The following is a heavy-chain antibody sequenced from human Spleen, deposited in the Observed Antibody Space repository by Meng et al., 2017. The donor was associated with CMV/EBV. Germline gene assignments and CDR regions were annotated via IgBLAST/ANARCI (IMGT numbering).Heavy chain of an antibody. D-gene: IGHD6-19*01. V-gene: IGHV4-4*02. Sequence: AVSGGSVSSTNWWSWVRRPPGKGLEWIGEVSHRRSATYNPSLKSRVTVSIDNSKNQFSLQLNSVTAADTAVYYCTRSGTSAWYYFDSWGQGTLVTVSS. CDR1: GGSVSSTNW. CDR3: TRSGTSAWYYFDS. J-gene: IGHJ4*02. CDR2: VSHRRSA.